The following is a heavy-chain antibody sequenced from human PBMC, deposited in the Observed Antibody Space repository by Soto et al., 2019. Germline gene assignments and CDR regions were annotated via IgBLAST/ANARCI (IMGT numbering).Heavy chain of an antibody. CDR2: ISYDGSNK. V-gene: IGHV3-30*18. D-gene: IGHD6-13*01. CDR1: GFTFSSYG. Sequence: GGSLRLSCAASGFTFSSYGMHWVRQAPGKGLEWVAVISYDGSNKYYADSVKGRFTISRDNSKNTLYLQMNSLRAEDTAVYYCAKDQEQQLFSFGYYYGMDVWGQGTTVTVSS. CDR3: AKDQEQQLFSFGYYYGMDV. J-gene: IGHJ6*02.